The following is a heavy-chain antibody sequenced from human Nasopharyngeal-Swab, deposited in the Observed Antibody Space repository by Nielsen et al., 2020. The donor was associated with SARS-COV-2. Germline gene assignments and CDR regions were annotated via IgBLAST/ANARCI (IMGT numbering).Heavy chain of an antibody. D-gene: IGHD4-17*01. V-gene: IGHV6-1*01. CDR2: TYYRSKWYN. CDR1: GGSVSSSSAA. CDR3: ARARGAYGDYYYYSYTDV. J-gene: IGHJ6*03. Sequence: SQTLSLTCAISGGSVSSSSAAWNWIRQSPSRGLEWLGRTYYRSKWYNDYAVSVKSRITINPDTSKNQFSLHLNSVTPEDTAVYYCARARGAYGDYYYYSYTDVWGKGTTVTVSS.